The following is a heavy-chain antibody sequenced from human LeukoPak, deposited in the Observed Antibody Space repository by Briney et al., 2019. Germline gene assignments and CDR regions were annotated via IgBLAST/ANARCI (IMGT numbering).Heavy chain of an antibody. CDR1: GGTFSSYA. J-gene: IGHJ4*02. CDR3: AREFGTMVRGVIHRTFDY. CDR2: IIPIFCTA. D-gene: IGHD3-10*01. Sequence: ASVKVSCTASGGTFSSYAISWGRHAPRQGLEWMGGIIPIFCTANYPQPSLGRATITADVSTSTAYMELSSLRSEDTAVYYCAREFGTMVRGVIHRTFDYWGPGTLVTVSS. V-gene: IGHV1-69*13.